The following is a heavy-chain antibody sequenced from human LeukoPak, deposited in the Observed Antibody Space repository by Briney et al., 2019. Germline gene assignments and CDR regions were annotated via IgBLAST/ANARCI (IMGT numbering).Heavy chain of an antibody. D-gene: IGHD2-21*02. V-gene: IGHV3-48*03. J-gene: IGHJ3*02. CDR2: ISSSGSTI. Sequence: GGSLRLSCAASGFTFSSYEMNWVRQAPGKGLEWVSYISSSGSTIYYADSVKGRFTISRDNAKNSLYLQMNSLRAEDTAVYYCARGLGDCGGAFDIWGQGTMVTVSS. CDR1: GFTFSSYE. CDR3: ARGLGDCGGAFDI.